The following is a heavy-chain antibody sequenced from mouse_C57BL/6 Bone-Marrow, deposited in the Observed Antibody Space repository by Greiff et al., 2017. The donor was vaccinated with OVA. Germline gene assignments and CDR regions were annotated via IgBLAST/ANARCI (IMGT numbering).Heavy chain of an antibody. V-gene: IGHV5-17*01. CDR3: ARLPDSSGYVGY. D-gene: IGHD3-2*02. CDR2: ISSGSSTI. Sequence: EVKLVESGGGLVKPGGSLKLSCAASGFTFSDYGMHWVRQAPEKGLEWVAYISSGSSTIYYADTVKGRFTISRDNAKNTLFLQMTRLRSEDTAMYYCARLPDSSGYVGYWGQGTTLTVSS. CDR1: GFTFSDYG. J-gene: IGHJ2*01.